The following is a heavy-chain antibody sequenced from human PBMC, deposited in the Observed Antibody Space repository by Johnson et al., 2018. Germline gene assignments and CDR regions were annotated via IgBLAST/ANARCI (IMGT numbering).Heavy chain of an antibody. CDR1: GFTFDDYG. D-gene: IGHD4-17*01. J-gene: IGHJ3*02. CDR2: INWKGATT. Sequence: VQLVQSGGGVVRPGESLRLSCAASGFTFDDYGMTWVRQAPGKGLEWVSGINWKGATTAYGDSVKGRFTISSDNAKHSLYLQMNSLRAEDTALYYCARIKSAGLRDGYDIWGQVTMVTVSS. CDR3: ARIKSAGLRDGYDI. V-gene: IGHV3-20*04.